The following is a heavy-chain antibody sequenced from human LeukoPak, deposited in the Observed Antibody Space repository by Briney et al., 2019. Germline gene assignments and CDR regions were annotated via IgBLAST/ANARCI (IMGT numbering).Heavy chain of an antibody. CDR3: AGAGAAAGPYYYYGMDV. CDR1: GFTVSSNY. V-gene: IGHV3-66*01. Sequence: GGSLRLSCAASGFTVSSNYMSWVRQAPGKGLEWVSVIYSGGSTYYADSVKGRFTISRDNSKNTLYLQMNSLRVEDTAVYYCAGAGAAAGPYYYYGMDVWGQGTTVTVSS. D-gene: IGHD6-13*01. CDR2: IYSGGST. J-gene: IGHJ6*02.